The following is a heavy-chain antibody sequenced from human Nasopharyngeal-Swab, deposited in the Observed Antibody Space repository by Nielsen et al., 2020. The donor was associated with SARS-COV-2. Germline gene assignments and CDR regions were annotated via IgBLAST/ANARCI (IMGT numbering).Heavy chain of an antibody. Sequence: SETLSLTCTVSGGSISSSSYYWGWIRQPPGKGLEWIGSIYYSGSTYYNPSLKSRVTISVDTSKNQFSLNLSSVTAADTAVYYCARYGVYGVTHFQYWGQGTLVTVSS. CDR1: GGSISSSSYY. V-gene: IGHV4-39*07. J-gene: IGHJ1*01. D-gene: IGHD2-8*01. CDR2: IYYSGST. CDR3: ARYGVYGVTHFQY.